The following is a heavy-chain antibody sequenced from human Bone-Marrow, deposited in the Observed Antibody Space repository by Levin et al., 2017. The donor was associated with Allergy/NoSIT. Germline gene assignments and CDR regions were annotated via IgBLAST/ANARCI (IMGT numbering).Heavy chain of an antibody. CDR1: GFIFSDHY. CDR2: ISISGNIM. Sequence: KPGGSLRLSCAASGFIFSDHYMSWIRQAPGKGLEWISYISISGNIMEYADSVKGRFTISRDNAKNSLYLQMNLLRADDTAVYYCARGPFTPTFDYWGPGTLVTVSS. D-gene: IGHD1-26*01. J-gene: IGHJ4*02. CDR3: ARGPFTPTFDY. V-gene: IGHV3-11*01.